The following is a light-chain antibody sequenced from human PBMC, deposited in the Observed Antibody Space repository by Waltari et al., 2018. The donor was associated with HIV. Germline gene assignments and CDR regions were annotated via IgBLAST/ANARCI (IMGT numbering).Light chain of an antibody. CDR1: SSNIGSND. CDR3: AAWDDNLSGWV. CDR2: RNN. Sequence: QSVLTQPPSASGTPGESVTISCSGSSSNIGSNDVSWYPQLPGTAPKLLIYRNNQRPSGVPDRFSVFKSGTSASLAISGLRSEDEADYYCAAWDDNLSGWVFGGGSKLTIL. J-gene: IGLJ3*02. V-gene: IGLV1-47*01.